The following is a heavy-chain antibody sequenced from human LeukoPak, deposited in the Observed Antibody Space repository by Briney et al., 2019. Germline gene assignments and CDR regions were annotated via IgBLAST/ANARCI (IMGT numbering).Heavy chain of an antibody. J-gene: IGHJ4*02. CDR1: GDSISKYY. V-gene: IGHV4-59*01. CDR2: ISNGGTT. Sequence: PSETLSLTCTVSGDSISKYYWSWIRQPPGEGLEWVGYISNGGTTKYNPSLKSRVTISVDTSKNQFSLTLSSVTAADTAVYYCARAGRTDGYKSYFDYWGQGTLVTVSS. CDR3: ARAGRTDGYKSYFDY. D-gene: IGHD5-24*01.